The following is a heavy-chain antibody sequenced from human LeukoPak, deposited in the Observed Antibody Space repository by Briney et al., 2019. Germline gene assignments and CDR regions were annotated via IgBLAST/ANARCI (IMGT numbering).Heavy chain of an antibody. CDR1: GYTFTRYD. CDR2: MNPKRGNT. Sequence: ASVKVSCKASGYTFTRYDINWVRQATGQGVEGMGWMNPKRGNTGYAQKFQGRVTITRNTSISTAYMELSSLRSEDTAVYYCARGRFYRGGNGVVGYWGQGTLVTVSS. D-gene: IGHD4-23*01. V-gene: IGHV1-8*03. J-gene: IGHJ4*02. CDR3: ARGRFYRGGNGVVGY.